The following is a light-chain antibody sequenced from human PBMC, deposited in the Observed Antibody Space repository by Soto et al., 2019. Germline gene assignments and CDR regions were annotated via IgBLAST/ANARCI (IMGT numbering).Light chain of an antibody. V-gene: IGKV3-15*01. CDR1: QSVSSSY. CDR2: DVS. Sequence: EVVLTQSPGTLALSRGERATLSCRASQSVSSSYLAWYQHRPGQAPRPLIYDVSNRATGVPARFSGSGSETDFTLTISGLRSEDSAVYFCQQYNNWPFSFGQGTRLEIK. CDR3: QQYNNWPFS. J-gene: IGKJ5*01.